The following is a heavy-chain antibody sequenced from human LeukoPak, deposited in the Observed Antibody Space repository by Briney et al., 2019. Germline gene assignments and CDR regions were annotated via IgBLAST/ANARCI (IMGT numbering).Heavy chain of an antibody. Sequence: GGSLRLSCAASGFTFSSYEMNWVRQAPGKGLEWVSYISSSGGTIYYADSVKGRFTISRDNAKNSLYLQMNSLRAEDTAVYYCALSDTAMGDYWGQGTLVTVSS. CDR2: ISSSGGTI. J-gene: IGHJ4*02. D-gene: IGHD5-18*01. V-gene: IGHV3-48*03. CDR3: ALSDTAMGDY. CDR1: GFTFSSYE.